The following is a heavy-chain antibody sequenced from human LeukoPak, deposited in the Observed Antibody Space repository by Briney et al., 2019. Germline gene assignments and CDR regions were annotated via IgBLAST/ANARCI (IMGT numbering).Heavy chain of an antibody. CDR1: GGSISSSSYY. V-gene: IGHV4-39*01. D-gene: IGHD3-22*01. CDR3: ALTIYYDSSGYEGFDY. J-gene: IGHJ4*02. Sequence: SETLSLTCTVSGGSISSSSYYWGWIRQPPGKGLEWIGSIYYSGSTYYNPSLKSRVTISVDTSKNQFSLKLSSVTAADTAVYYCALTIYYDSSGYEGFDYWGQGTPVTVSS. CDR2: IYYSGST.